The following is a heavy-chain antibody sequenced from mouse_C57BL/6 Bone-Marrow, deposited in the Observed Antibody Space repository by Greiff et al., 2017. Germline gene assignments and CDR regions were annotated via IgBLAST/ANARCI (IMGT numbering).Heavy chain of an antibody. CDR1: GYTFTSYW. D-gene: IGHD1-1*01. CDR3: TRYEARVVDY. Sequence: EVQLQQSGTVLVRPGASVKMSCKTSGYTFTSYWMHWVHQRPGQGLEWIGAIYPGNSDTSYNQKFKGKAKLTAVTSASTAYMELSSLTNEDSAVYYCTRYEARVVDYWGQGTTLTVSS. V-gene: IGHV1-5*01. J-gene: IGHJ2*01. CDR2: IYPGNSDT.